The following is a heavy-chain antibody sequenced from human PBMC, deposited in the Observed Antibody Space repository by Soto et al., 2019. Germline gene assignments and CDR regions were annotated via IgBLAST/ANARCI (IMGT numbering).Heavy chain of an antibody. CDR2: ISSSSSYI. V-gene: IGHV3-21*01. J-gene: IGHJ4*02. CDR3: AKKVRGLVVVTALPFDY. CDR1: GFTFSSYS. Sequence: GVSLRLSCAASGFTFSSYSMNWVRQAPGKGLEWVSSISSSSSYIYYADSVKGRFTISRDNAKNTLYLQMNSLRAEDTAVYYCAKKVRGLVVVTALPFDYWGQGTLVTVSS. D-gene: IGHD2-21*02.